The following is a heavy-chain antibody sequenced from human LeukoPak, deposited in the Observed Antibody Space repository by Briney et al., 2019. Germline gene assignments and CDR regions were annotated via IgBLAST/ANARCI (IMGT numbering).Heavy chain of an antibody. J-gene: IGHJ4*02. CDR3: AAKGNGYTGIYVFAH. Sequence: GGSLRLSCTTSGFAFSDYSVNWVRQAPGKGLEWVSSINSRSNYIFYADSVKGRFTVSRDNAKNSLYLQMNSLRAEDTAVYYCAAKGNGYTGIYVFAHWGQGTLVTVSS. D-gene: IGHD1-26*01. V-gene: IGHV3-21*01. CDR2: INSRSNYI. CDR1: GFAFSDYS.